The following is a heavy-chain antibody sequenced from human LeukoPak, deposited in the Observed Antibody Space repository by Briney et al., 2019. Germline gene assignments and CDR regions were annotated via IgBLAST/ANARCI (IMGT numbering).Heavy chain of an antibody. CDR1: GFTFDDYT. CDR2: ISWDGGST. Sequence: GGSLRLSCAASGFTFDDYTMHWVRQAPGKGLEWVSLISWDGGSTYYADSVKGRFTISRDNSKNSLYLQMNSLRTEDTALYYCAKDMDTAMAYYYYYGMDVWGQGTTVTVSS. J-gene: IGHJ6*02. D-gene: IGHD5-18*01. V-gene: IGHV3-43*01. CDR3: AKDMDTAMAYYYYYGMDV.